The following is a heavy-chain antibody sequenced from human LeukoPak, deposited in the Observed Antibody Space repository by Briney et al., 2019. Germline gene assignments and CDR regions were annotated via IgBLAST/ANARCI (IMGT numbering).Heavy chain of an antibody. CDR1: GGSISTYY. V-gene: IGHV4-59*01. CDR3: ARARDVYYDRAFDL. J-gene: IGHJ3*01. D-gene: IGHD3-22*01. CDR2: IYYSGST. Sequence: SETLSLTCTVSGGSISTYYWSWIRQPPGKGLEWIGYIYYSGSTNYNPSLKSRVTISVDTSKNQFSLKLSSVTAADTAVYYCARARDVYYDRAFDLWGQGTMVTFSS.